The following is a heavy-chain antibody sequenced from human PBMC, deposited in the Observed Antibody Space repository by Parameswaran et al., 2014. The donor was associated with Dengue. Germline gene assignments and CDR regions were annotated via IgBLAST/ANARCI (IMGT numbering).Heavy chain of an antibody. D-gene: IGHD3-9*01. CDR2: IYYSGST. Sequence: VRQAPGKGLEWIGYIYYSGSTNYNPSLKSRVTISVDTSKNQFSLKLSSVTAADTAVYYCARARNVGVLTGYILDYWGQGTPGHRLL. CDR3: ARARNVGVLTGYILDY. J-gene: IGHJ4*02. V-gene: IGHV4-59*01.